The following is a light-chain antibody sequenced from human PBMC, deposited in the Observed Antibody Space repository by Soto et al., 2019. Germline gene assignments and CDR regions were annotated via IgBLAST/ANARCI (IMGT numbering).Light chain of an antibody. CDR2: SNN. V-gene: IGLV1-44*01. CDR1: SSNIGRNT. Sequence: QPVLTQPPSVSGTPGQRVTISCSGSSSNIGRNTVNWYHQLPGRAPKLLIYSNNQRPSGVPDRFSGSKSGTSASLAISGLQSEDEADFYCAAWDDSLNGYVFGTGTKLTVL. CDR3: AAWDDSLNGYV. J-gene: IGLJ1*01.